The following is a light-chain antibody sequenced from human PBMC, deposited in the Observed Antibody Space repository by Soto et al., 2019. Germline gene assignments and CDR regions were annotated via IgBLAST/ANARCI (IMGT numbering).Light chain of an antibody. J-gene: IGKJ1*01. CDR1: QSVSSNF. Sequence: EMVLTRSPAGLCLSPGERATLSCRASQSVSSNFLAWYQHKPGQAPRLLIYDSSSRATGIPDRFSGSGSGTDFTLSIIRLEPEDFAVYYCQQYDISPWTFGQGTKV. CDR3: QQYDISPWT. V-gene: IGKV3-20*01. CDR2: DSS.